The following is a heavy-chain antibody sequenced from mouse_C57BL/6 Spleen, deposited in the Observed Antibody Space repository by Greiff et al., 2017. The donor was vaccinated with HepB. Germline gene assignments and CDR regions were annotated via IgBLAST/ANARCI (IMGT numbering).Heavy chain of an antibody. CDR3: ARCYYGSSPSIY. V-gene: IGHV1-50*01. D-gene: IGHD1-1*01. J-gene: IGHJ4*01. CDR1: GYTFTSYW. Sequence: QVQLQQSGAELVKPGASVKLSCKASGYTFTSYWMQWVKQRPGQGLEWIGEIDPSDSYTNYNQKFKGKATLTVDTSSSTAYMQLSSLTSEDSAVYYCARCYYGSSPSIYWGQGTSVTVSS. CDR2: IDPSDSYT.